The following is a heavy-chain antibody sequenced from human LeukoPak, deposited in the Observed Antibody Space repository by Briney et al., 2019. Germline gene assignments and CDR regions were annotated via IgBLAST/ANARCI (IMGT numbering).Heavy chain of an antibody. CDR2: ISSTSSTI. Sequence: GGSLRLSCAASGFTFSTFTMNWVRRAPGKGLELVSSISSTSSTIYYADSVKGRFTIPRDNAKNSLYLQMNSLRDEDTAVYYCARRSDYFDYWGQGTLVTVSS. V-gene: IGHV3-48*02. CDR3: ARRSDYFDY. J-gene: IGHJ4*02. CDR1: GFTFSTFT. D-gene: IGHD3-3*01.